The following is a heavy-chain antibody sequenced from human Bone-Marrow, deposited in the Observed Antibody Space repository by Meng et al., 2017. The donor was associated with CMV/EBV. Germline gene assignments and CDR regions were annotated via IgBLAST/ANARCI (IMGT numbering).Heavy chain of an antibody. CDR2: ISGSGGST. Sequence: GESLKISCAASRFTFSSYAMSWVRQAPGKGLEWVSAISGSGGSTYYADSVKGRFTISRDNSKNTLYLQMNSLRAEDTAVYYCAKDSPYSSGWYWDYWGQGTLVTVSS. D-gene: IGHD6-19*01. J-gene: IGHJ4*02. CDR1: RFTFSSYA. V-gene: IGHV3-23*01. CDR3: AKDSPYSSGWYWDY.